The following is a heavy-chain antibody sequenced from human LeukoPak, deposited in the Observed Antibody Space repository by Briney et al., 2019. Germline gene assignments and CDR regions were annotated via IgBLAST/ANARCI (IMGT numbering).Heavy chain of an antibody. CDR2: IYYSGST. Sequence: PSETLSLTFTVSGGSISSSSYYWGWIRQPPGKGLEWIGSIYYSGSTYYNPSLKSRVTISVDTSKNQFSLKLSSVTAADTAVYYCARGHYYGSERPNWFDPWGQGTLVTVSS. D-gene: IGHD3-10*01. V-gene: IGHV4-39*01. CDR3: ARGHYYGSERPNWFDP. CDR1: GGSISSSSYY. J-gene: IGHJ5*02.